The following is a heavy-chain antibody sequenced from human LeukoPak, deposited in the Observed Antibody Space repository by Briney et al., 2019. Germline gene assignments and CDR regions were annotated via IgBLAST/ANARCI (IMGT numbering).Heavy chain of an antibody. V-gene: IGHV3-23*01. Sequence: GGSLRLSCAVSGITLSNYGMSWVRQAPGKGLEWVAGISDSGGRTNYADSVKGRFTISRDNPKNTLYLQMNSLRAEDTAVYYCAKGPYRSSSRGWFDPWGQGTLVTVSS. CDR2: ISDSGGRT. CDR3: AKGPYRSSSRGWFDP. CDR1: GITLSNYG. D-gene: IGHD6-6*01. J-gene: IGHJ5*02.